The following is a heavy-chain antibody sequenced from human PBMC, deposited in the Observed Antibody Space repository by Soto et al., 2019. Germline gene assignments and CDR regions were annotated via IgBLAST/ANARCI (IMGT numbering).Heavy chain of an antibody. CDR3: ARGLRGGSYGRPLSGMDV. V-gene: IGHV1-46*01. D-gene: IGHD1-26*01. CDR2: IDPTDGPT. Sequence: QVQLVRSRAEVKKPGASVKVSCRASGYTFTSNYVHWVRQAPGQGLEWMGVIDPTDGPTNYAQKFQGRVTMAGDTSTSRVDMELRSLRSEDTGVYYGARGLRGGSYGRPLSGMDVWGQGGTGAVS. CDR1: GYTFTSNY. J-gene: IGHJ6*02.